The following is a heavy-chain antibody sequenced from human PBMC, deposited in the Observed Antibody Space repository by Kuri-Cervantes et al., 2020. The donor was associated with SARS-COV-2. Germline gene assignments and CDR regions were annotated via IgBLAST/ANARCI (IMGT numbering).Heavy chain of an antibody. V-gene: IGHV3-33*01. Sequence: GGCLRLSCAASGFTFSSYGMHWVRQAPGKGLEWVAVIWYDGSNKYYADSVKGRFTISRDNSKNPLYLQMNSLRAEDTAVYYCAREEDGYYYYYAMDVWGQGTTVTVSS. CDR3: AREEDGYYYYYAMDV. CDR2: IWYDGSNK. J-gene: IGHJ6*02. CDR1: GFTFSSYG. D-gene: IGHD5-24*01.